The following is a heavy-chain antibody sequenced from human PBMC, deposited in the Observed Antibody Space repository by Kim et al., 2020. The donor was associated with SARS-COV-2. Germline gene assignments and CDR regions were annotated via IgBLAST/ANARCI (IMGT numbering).Heavy chain of an antibody. J-gene: IGHJ4*02. D-gene: IGHD3-22*01. CDR3: ARSPYYYDSGGPYYFDY. CDR1: GGSISSYY. Sequence: SETLSLTCTVSGGSISSYYWSWIRQPPGKGLEWIGYIYYSGSTNYNPSLKSRVTISVDTSKNQFSLKLSSVTAADTAVYYCARSPYYYDSGGPYYFDYWGQGTLVTVSS. CDR2: IYYSGST. V-gene: IGHV4-59*01.